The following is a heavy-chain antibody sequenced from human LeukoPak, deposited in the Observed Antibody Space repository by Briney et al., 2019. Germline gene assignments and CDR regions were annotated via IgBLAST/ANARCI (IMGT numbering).Heavy chain of an antibody. CDR1: GGTFNYYT. D-gene: IGHD2-8*01. V-gene: IGHV1-69*02. J-gene: IGHJ4*02. CDR2: IVPMFGIP. CDR3: AIMGGSATRAVDY. Sequence: SVKVSCKASGGTFNYYTINWVRQAPGQGLEWMGRIVPMFGIPDYAQKFQGRVTLTADKSTSTAYMELSSLRSEDTAMYYCAIMGGSATRAVDYWAQGTLVTVSS.